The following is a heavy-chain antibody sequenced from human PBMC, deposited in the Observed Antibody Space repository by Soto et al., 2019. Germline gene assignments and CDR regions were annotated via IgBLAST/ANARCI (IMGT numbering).Heavy chain of an antibody. V-gene: IGHV3-48*04. CDR2: ISSSGSTI. CDR3: AGPSGSNYYYGMDV. Sequence: GGSLRLSCAASGVTFISYSMNWVRQATGKGLEWVSYISSSGSTIYYADSVKGRFTISRDNAKNSLYLQMNSLRAEDTAVYYCAGPSGSNYYYGMDVWGQGTTVTV. CDR1: GVTFISYS. J-gene: IGHJ6*02.